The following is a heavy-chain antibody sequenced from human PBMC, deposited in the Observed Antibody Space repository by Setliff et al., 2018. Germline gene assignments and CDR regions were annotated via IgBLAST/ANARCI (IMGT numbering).Heavy chain of an antibody. D-gene: IGHD3-9*01. V-gene: IGHV4-61*09. CDR1: GGSISSGSYY. J-gene: IGHJ6*03. CDR2: IYTSGST. CDR3: ARDGRYFDWLLFSENGYMDV. Sequence: SETLSLTCTVSGGSISSGSYYWSWIRQPAGKGLEWIRHIYTSGSTNYNPSLKSRVTISVDTSKNQFSLKLSSVTAADTAVYYCARDGRYFDWLLFSENGYMDVWGKGTTVTVSS.